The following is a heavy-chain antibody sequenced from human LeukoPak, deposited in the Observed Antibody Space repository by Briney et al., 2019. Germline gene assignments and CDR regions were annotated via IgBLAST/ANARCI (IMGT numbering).Heavy chain of an antibody. CDR3: ARAPSEIGGYYPEYFRH. D-gene: IGHD3-22*01. J-gene: IGHJ1*01. CDR2: IKSDGST. V-gene: IGHV3-74*01. CDR1: GFTFSSSW. Sequence: PGGSLRLSCAASGFTFSSSWMHWVRQAPGKGLVWVSRIKSDGSTNYADSVKGRFTISGDNAKNTVSLQMNSLRAEDTGVYYCARAPSEIGGYYPEYFRHWGQGTLVTVSS.